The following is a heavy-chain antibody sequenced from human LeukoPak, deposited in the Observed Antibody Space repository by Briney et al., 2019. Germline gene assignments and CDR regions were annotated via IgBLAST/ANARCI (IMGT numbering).Heavy chain of an antibody. CDR3: ARVPFTASLGDYFDD. D-gene: IGHD3-16*01. CDR2: IYSGGRT. V-gene: IGHV3-66*01. Sequence: PGGSLRLSCAASGFTTSDNYITWVRQAPGKGLQWVSVIYSGGRTNYADSVKGRFSMSRDKSNGTVYLQLNSLRTEDTAVYFCARVPFTASLGDYFDDWGQGALVTVSS. CDR1: GFTTSDNY. J-gene: IGHJ4*02.